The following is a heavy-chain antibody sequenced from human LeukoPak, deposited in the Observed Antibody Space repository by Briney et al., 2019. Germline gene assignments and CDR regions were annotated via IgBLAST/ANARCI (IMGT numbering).Heavy chain of an antibody. CDR1: GFIFSDYD. V-gene: IGHV3-48*01. Sequence: GGSLRLSCVVSGFIFSDYDTYWVRQAPGQGLEWVSYISTSDNTRYYADSVKGRFTISRDKATNSVYLQMNTLRVDDTAVYYCVRGARVYSSGWFASRFDYWGQGTPVIVSS. D-gene: IGHD6-19*01. CDR3: VRGARVYSSGWFASRFDY. J-gene: IGHJ4*02. CDR2: ISTSDNTR.